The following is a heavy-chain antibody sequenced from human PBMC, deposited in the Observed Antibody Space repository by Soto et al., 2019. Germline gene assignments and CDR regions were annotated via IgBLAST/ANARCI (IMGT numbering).Heavy chain of an antibody. CDR3: ARAHFGGYSYASDCED. V-gene: IGHV1-18*01. J-gene: IGHJ4*02. CDR1: GYTFTSYG. Sequence: ASVKVSCKASGYTFTSYGISWVRQAPGQGLEWMGWISAYNGNTNYAQKLQGRVTMTTDTSTSTAYMELRSLRSDDTAVYYCARAHFGGYSYASDCEDWGQGALVTVSS. CDR2: ISAYNGNT. D-gene: IGHD5-18*01.